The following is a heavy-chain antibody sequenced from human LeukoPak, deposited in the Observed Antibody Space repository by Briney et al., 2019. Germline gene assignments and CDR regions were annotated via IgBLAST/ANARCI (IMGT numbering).Heavy chain of an antibody. D-gene: IGHD6-6*01. CDR2: INNDGSST. V-gene: IGHV3-74*01. Sequence: GGSLRLSCAASGFTFSSYLMHWIRQAPGKGLVWVSRINNDGSSTNYADSVKGRFTISRDNAKNTLYLQMNSLRAEDTAVYYCARVVEARDGFDIWGQGTMVTVSS. CDR1: GFTFSSYL. J-gene: IGHJ3*02. CDR3: ARVVEARDGFDI.